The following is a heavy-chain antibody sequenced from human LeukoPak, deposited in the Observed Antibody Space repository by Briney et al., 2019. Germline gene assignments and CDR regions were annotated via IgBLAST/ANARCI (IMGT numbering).Heavy chain of an antibody. V-gene: IGHV4-34*01. Sequence: SETLSLTCTVYGGSFSGYYWSWIRQPPGKGLEWIGEINHSGSTNYNPSLKSRVTISVDTSKNQFSLKLSSVTAADTAVYYCARSNTPGIAVAGTGFDYWGQGTPVTASS. CDR1: GGSFSGYY. CDR2: INHSGST. CDR3: ARSNTPGIAVAGTGFDY. D-gene: IGHD6-19*01. J-gene: IGHJ4*02.